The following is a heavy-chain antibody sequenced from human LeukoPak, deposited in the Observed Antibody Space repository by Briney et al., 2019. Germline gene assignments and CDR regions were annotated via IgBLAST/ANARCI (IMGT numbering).Heavy chain of an antibody. CDR2: TYYRSRWYS. Sequence: SQTLSLTCAISGDSVSRNWVRQSPSRGPEWLGRTYYRSRWYSDYAVSVRSRITINPDTSKNQFSLQLSSVTPEDTAVYYCARYPTGWYLDYWGQGTLVTVSS. D-gene: IGHD6-19*01. V-gene: IGHV6-1*01. J-gene: IGHJ4*02. CDR3: ARYPTGWYLDY. CDR1: GDSVS.